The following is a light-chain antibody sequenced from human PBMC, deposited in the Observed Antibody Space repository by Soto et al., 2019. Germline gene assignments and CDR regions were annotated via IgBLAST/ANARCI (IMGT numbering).Light chain of an antibody. CDR2: GAS. Sequence: EIVLTQSPGTLSLSPRERATLSCRASQSVSSSYLAWYQQKPGQAPRLLIYGASSRATGIPDRFSGSGSGTDFTLPISRLEPEDFAVYYCPQYGSSTWTFGQGTKVEIK. V-gene: IGKV3-20*01. CDR3: PQYGSSTWT. CDR1: QSVSSSY. J-gene: IGKJ1*01.